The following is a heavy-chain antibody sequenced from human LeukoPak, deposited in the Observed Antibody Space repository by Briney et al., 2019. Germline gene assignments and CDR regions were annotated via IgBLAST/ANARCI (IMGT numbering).Heavy chain of an antibody. Sequence: GGSLRLSCEASGFTMRDNDMTWVRQAPGKGLEWVSLIYSGGSTSYADSVKGRFTISRDNSKNTLYLQMNSLRAEDTAVYYCAKRPLSSCNWGLGTLVTVSS. V-gene: IGHV3-66*01. CDR1: GFTMRDND. J-gene: IGHJ4*01. CDR3: AKRPLSSCN. CDR2: IYSGGST.